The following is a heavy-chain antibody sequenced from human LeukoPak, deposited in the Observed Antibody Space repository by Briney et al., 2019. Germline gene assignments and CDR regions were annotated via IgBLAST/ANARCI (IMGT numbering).Heavy chain of an antibody. CDR1: GYSFTSHW. CDR2: VNPDDSDT. D-gene: IGHD6-19*01. CDR3: ARPIAVADTYYYYNMDV. J-gene: IGHJ6*02. Sequence: GESLKIFCKGSGYSFTSHWIGWVRQLPGKGLEWMGIVNPDDSDTIYSPSFQGQVTISADESITTAYLQWSSLKASDTAIYYCARPIAVADTYYYYNMDVWGQGTTVTVSS. V-gene: IGHV5-51*01.